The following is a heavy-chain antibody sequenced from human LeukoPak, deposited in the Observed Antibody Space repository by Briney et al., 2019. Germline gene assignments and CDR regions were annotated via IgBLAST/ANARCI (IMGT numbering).Heavy chain of an antibody. CDR3: ARYYYDSSGLDAFDI. D-gene: IGHD3-22*01. J-gene: IGHJ3*02. V-gene: IGHV4-59*08. CDR2: IYYSGST. CDR1: GGSISSYY. Sequence: KASETLSLTCTVSGGSISSYYWSWIRQPPGKGLEWIGYIYYSGSTNYNPSLKSRVTISVDTSKNQFSLKLSSVTAADTAVYYCARYYYDSSGLDAFDIWGQGTMVTVSS.